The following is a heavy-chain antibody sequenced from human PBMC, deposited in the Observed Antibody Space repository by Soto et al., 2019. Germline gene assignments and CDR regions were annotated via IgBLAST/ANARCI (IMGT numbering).Heavy chain of an antibody. CDR3: ARDKGNYYGSGSYYNPRGLYYYYYGMDV. V-gene: IGHV1-69*06. CDR2: IIPIFGTA. CDR1: GGTFSSYA. Sequence: SVKVSCKASGGTFSSYAISWVRQAPGQGLEWMGGIIPIFGTANYAQKFQGRVTITADKSTSTAYMELSSLRSEDTAVYYCARDKGNYYGSGSYYNPRGLYYYYYGMDVWGQGTTVTVS. D-gene: IGHD3-10*01. J-gene: IGHJ6*02.